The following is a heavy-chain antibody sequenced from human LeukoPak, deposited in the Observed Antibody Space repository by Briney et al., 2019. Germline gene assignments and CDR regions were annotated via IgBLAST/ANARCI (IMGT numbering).Heavy chain of an antibody. Sequence: PGGSLRLSCAASGFTFSSYSMNWVRQAPGKGLEWVSSISSSSYIYYADSVKGRFTISRDNAKNSLYLQMNSLRAEDTAVYYCARSLSSTRPFDYWGQGTLVTVSS. CDR1: GFTFSSYS. V-gene: IGHV3-21*01. D-gene: IGHD2-2*01. CDR2: ISSSSYI. J-gene: IGHJ4*02. CDR3: ARSLSSTRPFDY.